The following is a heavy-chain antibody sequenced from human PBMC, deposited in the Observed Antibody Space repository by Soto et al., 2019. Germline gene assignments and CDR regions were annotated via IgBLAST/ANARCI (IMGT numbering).Heavy chain of an antibody. Sequence: SATLALTCTVSGGAIGNVYRNWLQQAPGKGLEWIGCIFHSGDAKYNPSLKSRVTISVETSKNKFSLSLDAVTVADKAVYFCAIAHDPTRPFESWGQGNLVT. CDR2: IFHSGDA. V-gene: IGHV4-59*01. J-gene: IGHJ4*01. CDR3: AIAHDPTRPFES. CDR1: GGAIGNVY.